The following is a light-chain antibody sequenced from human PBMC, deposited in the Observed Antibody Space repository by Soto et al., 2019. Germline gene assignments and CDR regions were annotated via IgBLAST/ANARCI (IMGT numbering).Light chain of an antibody. CDR3: QQYGSSRTWS. J-gene: IGKJ1*01. CDR2: AAS. Sequence: EVVLTQSPGTVSLSPGERVTLSCRASQSVISNYLAWYQQRPGQAPRLLIYAASSRATGIPDRFSGSGSGTDFTLSISSLEPEDFAVYYCQQYGSSRTWSFGQGTKLEMK. V-gene: IGKV3-20*01. CDR1: QSVISNY.